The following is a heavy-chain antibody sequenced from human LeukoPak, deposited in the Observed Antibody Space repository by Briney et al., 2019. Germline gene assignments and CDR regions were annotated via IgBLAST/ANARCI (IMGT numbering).Heavy chain of an antibody. CDR1: GFTFSTYS. CDR3: ASSYGVNWFDP. J-gene: IGHJ5*02. CDR2: ISSSTSYI. Sequence: NPGGSLRLSCAASGFTFSTYSMNWVRQAPGKGLEWVSFISSSTSYIYYADSVKGRFTISRDNTKNSLYLQMNSPRAEDTAVYYCASSYGVNWFDPWGQGTLVTVSS. V-gene: IGHV3-21*01. D-gene: IGHD4-17*01.